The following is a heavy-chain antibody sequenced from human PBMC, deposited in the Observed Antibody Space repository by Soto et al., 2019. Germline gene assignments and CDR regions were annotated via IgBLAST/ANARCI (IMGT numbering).Heavy chain of an antibody. CDR3: AREGGYGDYGYYYYGMDV. D-gene: IGHD4-17*01. V-gene: IGHV4-59*01. Sequence: SETMSVTCTVAVGSIGIYYLSWIRKPPVKGLEWIGYIYYSGSTNYNPSLKSRVTISVDTSKNQFSLKLSSVTAADTAVYYCAREGGYGDYGYYYYGMDVWGHGTTVTVSS. CDR2: IYYSGST. CDR1: VGSIGIYY. J-gene: IGHJ6*02.